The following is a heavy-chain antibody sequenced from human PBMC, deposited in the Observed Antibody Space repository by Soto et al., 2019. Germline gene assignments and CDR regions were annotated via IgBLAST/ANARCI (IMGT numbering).Heavy chain of an antibody. CDR2: IWFDGSNK. V-gene: IGHV3-33*01. CDR1: GFSFKDYG. CDR3: AAYYGSGSYHNGEKGVAY. Sequence: QVQLVESGGGVVQPGRSLRLSCAASGFSFKDYGMHWIRQTPGKGLEWVAVIWFDGSNKNYADSVKGRFNISRDNSKNTLYLQMDSLRDEDTAVYYCAAYYGSGSYHNGEKGVAYWGQGAQVTVSS. J-gene: IGHJ4*02. D-gene: IGHD3-10*01.